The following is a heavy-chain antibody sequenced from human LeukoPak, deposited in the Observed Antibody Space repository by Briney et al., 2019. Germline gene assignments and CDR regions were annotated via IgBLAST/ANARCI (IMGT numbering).Heavy chain of an antibody. D-gene: IGHD3-3*01. V-gene: IGHV3-20*04. J-gene: IGHJ4*02. Sequence: GGSLRLSCAASGFTFDDYGTSWVRQAPGKGLEWVSGINWNGGSTGYADSVKGRFTISRDNAKNSLYLQMNSLRAEDTALYYCARRWGSDFWSGYSTFDYWGQGTLVTVSS. CDR2: INWNGGST. CDR3: ARRWGSDFWSGYSTFDY. CDR1: GFTFDDYG.